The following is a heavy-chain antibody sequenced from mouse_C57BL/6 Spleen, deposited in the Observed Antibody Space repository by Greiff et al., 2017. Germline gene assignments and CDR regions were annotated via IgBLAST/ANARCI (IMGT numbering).Heavy chain of an antibody. V-gene: IGHV14-1*01. J-gene: IGHJ1*03. CDR3: TTGGYDGYFLDV. D-gene: IGHD2-3*01. CDR1: GFNIKDYY. Sequence: EVKLQQSGAELVRPGASVKLSCTASGFNIKDYYMHWVKQRPEQGLEWIGRIDPEDGDTEYAPKFQGKATMTADTSSNTAYLQLSSLTSEDTAVYYCTTGGYDGYFLDVWGTGTTVTVSS. CDR2: IDPEDGDT.